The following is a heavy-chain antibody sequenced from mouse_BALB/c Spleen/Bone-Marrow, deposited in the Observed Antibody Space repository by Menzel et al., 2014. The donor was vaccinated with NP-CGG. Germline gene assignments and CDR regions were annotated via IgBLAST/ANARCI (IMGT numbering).Heavy chain of an antibody. CDR3: ARQITTVDYAMDY. D-gene: IGHD1-1*01. CDR1: GYTFXSYW. V-gene: IGHV1-7*01. Sequence: QVQLQQSGAELAKPGASVKMSCKASGYTFXSYWMHWVKQRPGQGLEWIGYINPSTGYTEYNQKFKDEATLTADKSSSTAYMQLSSLTSEDSAVYYCARQITTVDYAMDYWGQGTSVTVSS. J-gene: IGHJ4*01. CDR2: INPSTGYT.